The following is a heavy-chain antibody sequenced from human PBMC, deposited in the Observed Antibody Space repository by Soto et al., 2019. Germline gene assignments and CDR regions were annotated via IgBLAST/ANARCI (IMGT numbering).Heavy chain of an antibody. CDR3: ARDQSRSGNIRNWLDP. J-gene: IGHJ5*01. D-gene: IGHD3-16*02. CDR2: IIPVFSVT. Sequence: QVLLTQSESQVGRPGSSISISCQVSGVNLPNSAISWVRLAPGQGLEWMGGIIPVFSVTTYAQRFLGRLKKTADGSTNTAFMELSALTPEDTAIYFCARDQSRSGNIRNWLDPWGQGTLLTVSS. V-gene: IGHV1-69*13. CDR1: GVNLPNSA.